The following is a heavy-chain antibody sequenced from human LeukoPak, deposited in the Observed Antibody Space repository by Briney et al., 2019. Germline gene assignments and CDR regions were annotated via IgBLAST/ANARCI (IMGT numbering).Heavy chain of an antibody. V-gene: IGHV1-2*02. D-gene: IGHD7-27*01. J-gene: IGHJ6*03. CDR1: GYTFTGYY. CDR2: INPNIGGT. Sequence: GASVTVSCKASGYTFTGYYMHWVRQAPGQGLEWMGWINPNIGGTNYAQKFQGRVTMTRDTSISTAYMELSRLRSDDTAVYYCTRAWGYMDVWGKGTTVTVSS. CDR3: TRAWGYMDV.